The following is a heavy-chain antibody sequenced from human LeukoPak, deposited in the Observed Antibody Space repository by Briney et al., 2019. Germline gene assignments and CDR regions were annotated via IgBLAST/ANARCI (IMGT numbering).Heavy chain of an antibody. Sequence: PGRSLRLSCAASGFTFSSYDMHWVSQAPGKGLEWVAVIWYDGGNKYFANSVKGRFTISRDNSKNTLYLQMNSLSTEDTAVYYCARDRAATRVFDYWGQGTLVTVSS. D-gene: IGHD2-15*01. V-gene: IGHV3-33*01. CDR3: ARDRAATRVFDY. CDR1: GFTFSSYD. J-gene: IGHJ4*02. CDR2: IWYDGGNK.